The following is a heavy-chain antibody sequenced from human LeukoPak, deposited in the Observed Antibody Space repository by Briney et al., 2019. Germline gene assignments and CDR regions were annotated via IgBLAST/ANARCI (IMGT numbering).Heavy chain of an antibody. CDR1: GFTFSSYG. J-gene: IGHJ4*02. CDR3: AKDVGVYYDYVWGSYRPPMGLDY. CDR2: ISYDGSNK. Sequence: PGGSLRLSCAASGFTFSSYGMHWVHQAPGKGLEWVAVISYDGSNKYYADSVKGRFTISRDNSKNTLYLQMNSLRAEDTAVYYCAKDVGVYYDYVWGSYRPPMGLDYWGQGTLVTVSS. V-gene: IGHV3-30*18. D-gene: IGHD3-16*02.